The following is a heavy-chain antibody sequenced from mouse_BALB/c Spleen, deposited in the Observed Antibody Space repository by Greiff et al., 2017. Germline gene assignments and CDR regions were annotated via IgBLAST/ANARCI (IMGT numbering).Heavy chain of an antibody. D-gene: IGHD1-1*01. CDR1: GYAFTNYL. CDR3: ARSHYYGSSRYAMDY. J-gene: IGHJ4*01. Sequence: VMLVESGAELVRPGTSVKVSCKASGYAFTNYLIEWVKQRPGQGLEWIGVINPGSGGTNYNEKFKGKATLTADKSSSTAYMQLSSLTSDDSAVYFCARSHYYGSSRYAMDYWGQGTSVTVAS. V-gene: IGHV1-54*03. CDR2: INPGSGGT.